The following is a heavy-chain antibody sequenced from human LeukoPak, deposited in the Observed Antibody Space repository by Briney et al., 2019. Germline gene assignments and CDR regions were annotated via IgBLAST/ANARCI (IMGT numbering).Heavy chain of an antibody. CDR3: ATQSIVVVICYFDY. Sequence: GGSLRLSCAASGFTFSSYAMSWVRQAPGKGLEWVSAISGSGGSTYYADSVKGRFTISRDNSKNTLYLQKNSLRAEDTAVYYCATQSIVVVICYFDYWGQGTLVTVSS. V-gene: IGHV3-23*01. CDR2: ISGSGGST. J-gene: IGHJ4*02. D-gene: IGHD3-22*01. CDR1: GFTFSSYA.